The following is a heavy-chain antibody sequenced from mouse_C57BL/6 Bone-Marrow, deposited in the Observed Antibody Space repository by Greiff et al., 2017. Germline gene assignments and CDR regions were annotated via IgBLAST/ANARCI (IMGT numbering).Heavy chain of an antibody. D-gene: IGHD1-1*01. CDR3: ARDAYYYGSFDY. CDR2: SRNKANDYTT. CDR1: GFTFSDFY. J-gene: IGHJ2*01. V-gene: IGHV7-1*01. Sequence: EVKVVESGGGLVQSGRSLRLSCATSGFTFSDFYMEWVRQAPGKGLEWIAASRNKANDYTTEYSASVKGRFSVSRDTSQSILYLQMNALRAEDTAIYYCARDAYYYGSFDYWGQGTTLTVSS.